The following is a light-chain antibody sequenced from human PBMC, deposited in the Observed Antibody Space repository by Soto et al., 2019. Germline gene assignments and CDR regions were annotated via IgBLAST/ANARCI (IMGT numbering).Light chain of an antibody. CDR3: QHYSTSLLT. CDR2: DAS. CDR1: QIISNSY. V-gene: IGKV3-20*01. Sequence: EIALTQSPGTLSLSPGERATLSCRASQIISNSYLAWYQQKPGQAPRLLIYDASSRATGIPDRFSGSGSGTDFTLTISRLEPEDFAVYYCQHYSTSLLTFGGGTKVEIK. J-gene: IGKJ4*01.